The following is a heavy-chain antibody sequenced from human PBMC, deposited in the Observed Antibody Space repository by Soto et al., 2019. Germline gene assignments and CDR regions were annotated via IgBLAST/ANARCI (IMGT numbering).Heavy chain of an antibody. CDR3: ARGITLPTPLDY. CDR1: GYTFTSYD. V-gene: IGHV1-3*01. Sequence: GASVKVSCKASGYTFTSYDINWVRQATGQRLEWMGWINAGNGNTKYSQKFQGRVTITRDTSASTAYMELSSLRSEDTAVYYCARGITLPTPLDYWGQGTLVTVSS. CDR2: INAGNGNT. J-gene: IGHJ4*02. D-gene: IGHD1-20*01.